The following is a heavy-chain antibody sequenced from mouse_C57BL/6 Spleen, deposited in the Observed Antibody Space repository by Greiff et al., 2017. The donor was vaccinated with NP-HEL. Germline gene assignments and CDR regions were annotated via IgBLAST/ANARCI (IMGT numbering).Heavy chain of an antibody. CDR2: IHPNSGST. CDR3: ARELPRFAY. D-gene: IGHD4-1*01. Sequence: QVQLQQPGAELVKPGASVKLSCKASGYTFTSYWMHWVKQRPGQGLEWIGMIHPNSGSTNYNEKFKSKAPLTVDKSSSTAYMQLSSLTSEDSAVYYCARELPRFAYWGQGTLVTVSA. J-gene: IGHJ3*01. CDR1: GYTFTSYW. V-gene: IGHV1-64*01.